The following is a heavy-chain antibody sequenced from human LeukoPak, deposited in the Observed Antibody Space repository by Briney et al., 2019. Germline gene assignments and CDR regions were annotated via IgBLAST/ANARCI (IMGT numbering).Heavy chain of an antibody. CDR2: IYYSGST. CDR1: GGSISSYY. CDR3: ARSEGRDGYNFDY. V-gene: IGHV4-59*01. D-gene: IGHD5-24*01. Sequence: SETPSLTCTVSGGSISSYYWSWIRQPPGKGLEWIGYIYYSGSTNYNPSLKSRVTISVDTSKNQFSLKLSSVTAADTAVYYCARSEGRDGYNFDYWGQGTLVTVSS. J-gene: IGHJ4*02.